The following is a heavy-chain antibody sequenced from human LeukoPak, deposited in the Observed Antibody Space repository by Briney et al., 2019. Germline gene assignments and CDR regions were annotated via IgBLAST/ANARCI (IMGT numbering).Heavy chain of an antibody. Sequence: PSETLSLTCIVSGGSISSSNYYWGWIRQSPGKGLEWIGSIYSRGSTYYNPSLKSRVIVSSDMSKNQFSLMLNSVTAADTAVYYCAKITPGDYARERFNWFDPWGQGTLVTVSS. D-gene: IGHD4-17*01. CDR2: IYSRGST. CDR3: AKITPGDYARERFNWFDP. V-gene: IGHV4-39*07. CDR1: GGSISSSNYY. J-gene: IGHJ5*02.